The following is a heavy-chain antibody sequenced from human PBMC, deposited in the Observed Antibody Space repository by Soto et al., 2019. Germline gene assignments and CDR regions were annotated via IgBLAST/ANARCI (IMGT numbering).Heavy chain of an antibody. CDR2: ISYDGSNK. V-gene: IGHV3-30-3*01. Sequence: GGSLRLSCAASGFTFSSYAMHWVRQAPGKGLEWVAVISYDGSNKYYADSVKGRFTISRDNSKNTLYLQMNSLRAEDTAVYYCARDQDGDSSGGFDYWGQGTLVTVSS. CDR3: ARDQDGDSSGGFDY. D-gene: IGHD6-19*01. J-gene: IGHJ4*02. CDR1: GFTFSSYA.